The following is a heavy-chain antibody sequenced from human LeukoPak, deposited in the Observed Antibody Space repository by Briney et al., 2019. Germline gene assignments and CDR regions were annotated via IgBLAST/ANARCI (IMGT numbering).Heavy chain of an antibody. V-gene: IGHV4-59*08. CDR1: GGSIRSYY. Sequence: SETLSLTCTVPGGSIRSYYWSWIRQPPGKGLEWIGYIYYSGSTNYNPSLKSRVTISVDTSKNQFSLKLSSVTAADTAVYYCARHFAFSYYYMDVWGKGTTVTVSS. CDR3: ARHFAFSYYYMDV. CDR2: IYYSGST. J-gene: IGHJ6*03.